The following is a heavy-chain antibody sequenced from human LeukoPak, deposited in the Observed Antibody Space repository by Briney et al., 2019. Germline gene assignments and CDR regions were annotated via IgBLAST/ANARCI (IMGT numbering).Heavy chain of an antibody. D-gene: IGHD3-22*01. V-gene: IGHV3-30-3*01. J-gene: IGHJ4*02. CDR3: AKDLEYYYDSSGYPLDY. CDR1: GFTFSSYA. Sequence: PGGSLRLSCAASGFTFSSYAMHWVRQAPGKGLEWVAVISYDGSNKYYADSVKGRFTISRDNSKNTLYLQMNSLRAEDTAVYYCAKDLEYYYDSSGYPLDYWGQGTLVTVSS. CDR2: ISYDGSNK.